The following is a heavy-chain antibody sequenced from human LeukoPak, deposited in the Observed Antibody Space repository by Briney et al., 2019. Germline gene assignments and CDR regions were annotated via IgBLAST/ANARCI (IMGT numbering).Heavy chain of an antibody. J-gene: IGHJ4*02. D-gene: IGHD6-19*01. CDR1: GFTFSSYA. CDR2: ISYDGSNK. CDR3: ARTYNSGWFVLDY. V-gene: IGHV3-30-3*01. Sequence: PGGSLRLSCVASGFTFSSYAMHCVRQAPGKGLEWVAVISYDGSNKYYADSVKGRFTISRDNSKNTLYLQMNSLRAEDTALYYCARTYNSGWFVLDYWGQGTLVTVSS.